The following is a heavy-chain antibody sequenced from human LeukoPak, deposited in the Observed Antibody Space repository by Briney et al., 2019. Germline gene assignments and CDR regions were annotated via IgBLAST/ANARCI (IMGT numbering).Heavy chain of an antibody. D-gene: IGHD3-22*01. J-gene: IGHJ4*02. CDR3: ARGGWNKFDY. Sequence: PSETLSLTCTVSGGSIRSSNYYWGWIRQPPGKGLEWIGSIYYSGSTYYNPSLKSRVTISVDTSKNQFSLKLTSVTAADTAVYYCARGGWNKFDYWGQGTLVTVSS. V-gene: IGHV4-39*07. CDR1: GGSIRSSNYY. CDR2: IYYSGST.